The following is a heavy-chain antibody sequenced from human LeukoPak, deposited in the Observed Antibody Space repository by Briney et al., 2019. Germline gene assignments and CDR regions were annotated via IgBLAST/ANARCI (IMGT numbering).Heavy chain of an antibody. V-gene: IGHV4-39*07. Sequence: SETLSLTCTVSGGSISSSSYYWGWIRQPPGKGLEWIGTIYYSGYTYYNPSLKSRVTISADTSKNQFSLKLSSVTAADTAVYYCATSGATTVTTWGGSWFDPWGQGTLVTVSS. CDR3: ATSGATTVTTWGGSWFDP. CDR1: GGSISSSSYY. CDR2: IYYSGYT. J-gene: IGHJ5*02. D-gene: IGHD4-17*01.